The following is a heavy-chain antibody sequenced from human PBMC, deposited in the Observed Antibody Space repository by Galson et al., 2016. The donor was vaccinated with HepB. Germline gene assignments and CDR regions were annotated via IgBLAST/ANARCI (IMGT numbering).Heavy chain of an antibody. V-gene: IGHV4-61*01. J-gene: IGHJ4*02. CDR1: GGSVSSGHYY. D-gene: IGHD2-21*02. Sequence: SETLSLTCSVSGGSVSSGHYYWSWVRQPPGKGLEWIGYVYYSGSTNYNPSLKSRVIISIDTSKNQFSLKLSSVTAADTAVYYCARSVKTYCGGNCPHYFDLWGQGTLVSGSS. CDR2: VYYSGST. CDR3: ARSVKTYCGGNCPHYFDL.